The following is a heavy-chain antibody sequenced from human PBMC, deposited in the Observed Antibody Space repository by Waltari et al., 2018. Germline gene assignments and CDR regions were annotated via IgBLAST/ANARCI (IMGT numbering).Heavy chain of an antibody. Sequence: QVQLVQSGAEVKKPGSSVKVSCQASGGTFSSYGISWVRQAPGQGLEWMGGISPSFGTANDAQKYQGRVTSTADESTSTAYMELSRLRSEDTAVYYCAIETTVITGLVAFDIWGQGTMVTVSS. CDR1: GGTFSSYG. V-gene: IGHV1-69*01. D-gene: IGHD4-17*01. J-gene: IGHJ3*02. CDR2: ISPSFGTA. CDR3: AIETTVITGLVAFDI.